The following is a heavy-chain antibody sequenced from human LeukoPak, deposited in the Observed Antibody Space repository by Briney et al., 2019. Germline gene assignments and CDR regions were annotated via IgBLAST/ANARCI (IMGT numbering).Heavy chain of an antibody. CDR2: ISTYGGST. V-gene: IGHV3-64*01. J-gene: IGHJ4*02. CDR1: GFSFSNYA. Sequence: QTGGSLRLSCAASGFSFSNYAMHWVRQAPGKGLEYVSRISTYGGSTYHANSVKGRFTISRDNSKNTLYLQMGSLRTEDMAVYYCATSLIWFGELSAPFDYWGQGTLVTVSS. CDR3: ATSLIWFGELSAPFDY. D-gene: IGHD3-10*01.